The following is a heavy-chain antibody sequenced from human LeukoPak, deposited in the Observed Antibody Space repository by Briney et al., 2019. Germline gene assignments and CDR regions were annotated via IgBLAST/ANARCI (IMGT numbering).Heavy chain of an antibody. D-gene: IGHD3-9*01. Sequence: PGGSLRLSCSASGFTFSSHAMSWVRQAPGKGLEWVSAIGDDVVSTYYAESVKGRFTISRDNSKNTLYLQMNSLRAEDTATYYCARDSPLLTVWGQGTLVTVSS. CDR3: ARDSPLLTV. J-gene: IGHJ4*02. CDR1: GFTFSSHA. CDR2: IGDDVVST. V-gene: IGHV3-23*01.